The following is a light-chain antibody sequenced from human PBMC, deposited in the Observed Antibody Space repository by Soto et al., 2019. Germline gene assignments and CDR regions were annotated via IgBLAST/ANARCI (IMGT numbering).Light chain of an antibody. V-gene: IGKV1-17*01. CDR2: DAS. CDR3: QQYNTFWT. J-gene: IGKJ1*01. Sequence: QMTQSPSSLSASVGYRVTITFRASQGIRNDLSWYQQKPGNAPKHLIYDASSLESGVPSRVSGSGSGTEFTLTISSLQPDDFATYYCQQYNTFWTFGPGTKVDIK. CDR1: QGIRND.